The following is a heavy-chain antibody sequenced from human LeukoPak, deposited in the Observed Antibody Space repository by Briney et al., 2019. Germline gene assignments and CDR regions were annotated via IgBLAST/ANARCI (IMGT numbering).Heavy chain of an antibody. J-gene: IGHJ4*02. D-gene: IGHD3-3*01. V-gene: IGHV3-23*01. Sequence: GGSLRLSCAASGFTFSSYAMCWVRQAPGKGLDWVSGISGSGGDTFYPVSVNGRFTISRDNSKNTLYLQMNSLRAEDTAVYYCAKVFFAERLTTIFDLWGQGTLVAVSS. CDR2: ISGSGGDT. CDR3: AKVFFAERLTTIFDL. CDR1: GFTFSSYA.